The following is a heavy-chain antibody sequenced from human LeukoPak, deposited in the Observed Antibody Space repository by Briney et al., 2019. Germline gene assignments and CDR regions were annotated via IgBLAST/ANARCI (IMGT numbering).Heavy chain of an antibody. CDR1: GYTFTSYG. D-gene: IGHD2/OR15-2a*01. V-gene: IGHV1-18*01. Sequence: ASVKVSCKASGYTFTSYGISWVRQAPGQGLEWMGWISAYNGNTNYARKLQGRVAMTTDTSTSTAYMELRSLRSDDTAVYYCARDRFPYPAPFDIWGQGTMVTVSS. CDR2: ISAYNGNT. J-gene: IGHJ3*02. CDR3: ARDRFPYPAPFDI.